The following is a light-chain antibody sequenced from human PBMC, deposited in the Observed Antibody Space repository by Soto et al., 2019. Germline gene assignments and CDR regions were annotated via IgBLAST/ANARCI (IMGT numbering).Light chain of an antibody. CDR1: SSDVGGYSY. V-gene: IGLV2-11*01. CDR2: DVS. CDR3: CSYAGSYTFV. Sequence: QSALTQPRSVSGSPGQSVTISCTGTSSDVGGYSYVSWYQQHPGKAPKLMIYDVSKRPSGVPDRFSGSKSGNTASLTISGLQADDEADYYCCSYAGSYTFVFGSGTKVTVL. J-gene: IGLJ1*01.